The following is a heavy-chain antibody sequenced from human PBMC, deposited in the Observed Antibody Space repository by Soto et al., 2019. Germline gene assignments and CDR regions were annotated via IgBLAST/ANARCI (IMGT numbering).Heavy chain of an antibody. CDR2: IYYSGST. J-gene: IGHJ4*02. CDR1: GGSISSSSYY. V-gene: IGHV4-39*01. Sequence: SETLSLTCTVSGGSISSSSYYWGWIRQPPGKGLEWIGSIYYSGSTYYNPSLKSRVTISVDTSKNQFSLKLSSVTAADTVVYYCARHVIEWGFGELSKTIFDYWGQGTLVTVS. CDR3: ARHVIEWGFGELSKTIFDY. D-gene: IGHD3-10*01.